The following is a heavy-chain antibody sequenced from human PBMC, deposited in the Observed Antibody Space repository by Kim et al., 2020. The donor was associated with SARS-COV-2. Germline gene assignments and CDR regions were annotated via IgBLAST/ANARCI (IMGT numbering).Heavy chain of an antibody. D-gene: IGHD2-2*02. CDR2: IPTNDGTR. CDR3: TKGGSASCYTFSTN. V-gene: IGHV3-23*01. J-gene: IGHJ1*01. Sequence: GGSLRLSCAASGFTFSSYAMSWVRQAPGKGLEWLASIPTNDGTRYYAGSVKGRFTISRDSSSNTLYLQMNSLRAEDTAIYYCTKGGSASCYTFSTNWGQ. CDR1: GFTFSSYA.